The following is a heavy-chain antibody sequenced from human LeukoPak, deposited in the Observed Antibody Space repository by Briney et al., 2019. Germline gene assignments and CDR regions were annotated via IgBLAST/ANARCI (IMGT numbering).Heavy chain of an antibody. Sequence: SGTLSLTCTVSGGSINIAGHYWSWIRQHPGKGLEWIGNIHYSGNTYDNPSLKSRAIISVDTSKNQFSLRLTSVTAADTAVYYCARVSTMVRGVINWFDSWGPGTLVTVSS. J-gene: IGHJ5*01. CDR1: GGSINIAGHY. V-gene: IGHV4-31*03. CDR3: ARVSTMVRGVINWFDS. D-gene: IGHD3-10*01. CDR2: IHYSGNT.